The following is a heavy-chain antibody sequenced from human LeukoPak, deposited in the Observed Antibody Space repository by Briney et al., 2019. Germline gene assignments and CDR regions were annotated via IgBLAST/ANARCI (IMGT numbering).Heavy chain of an antibody. Sequence: GGSLRLSCAASGFTFSSYWMHWVRQAPGKGLVWVSRIKSDGSSTNYADSVKGRFTISRDNAKNSLYLQMNSLRDEDTAVYYCARDRGYDFWSGYPRGYFDYWGQGTLVTVSS. CDR2: IKSDGSST. D-gene: IGHD3-3*01. CDR1: GFTFSSYW. J-gene: IGHJ4*02. CDR3: ARDRGYDFWSGYPRGYFDY. V-gene: IGHV3-74*01.